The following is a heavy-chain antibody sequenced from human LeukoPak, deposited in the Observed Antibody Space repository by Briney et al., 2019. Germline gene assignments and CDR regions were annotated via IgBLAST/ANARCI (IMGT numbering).Heavy chain of an antibody. V-gene: IGHV4-59*08. CDR3: ARHRFASAVILDY. CDR2: FYHSGST. D-gene: IGHD2-21*02. Sequence: SETLSLTCTVSGGAVTSYYWSWIRQSPGKGLEWIGYFYHSGSTKYNPSLKSRVTMSGDTSKNQLSLKLRSVTAADTAMYYCARHRFASAVILDYWGQGDPVTVSS. CDR1: GGAVTSYY. J-gene: IGHJ4*02.